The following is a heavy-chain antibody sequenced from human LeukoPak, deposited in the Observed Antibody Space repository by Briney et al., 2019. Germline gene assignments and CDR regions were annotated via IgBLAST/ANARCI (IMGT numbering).Heavy chain of an antibody. CDR3: ARRGIAAAGTGVWFDP. J-gene: IGHJ5*02. V-gene: IGHV4-59*01. CDR2: VYYSGNA. D-gene: IGHD6-13*01. CDR1: GGSISSYY. Sequence: ASETLSLTCTVSGGSISSYYWSWIRQPPGKGLEWIGYVYYSGNANYNPSLKSRVTISVDTSNNHFSLNLSSVTAADTAVYYCARRGIAAAGTGVWFDPWGQGTLVTVSS.